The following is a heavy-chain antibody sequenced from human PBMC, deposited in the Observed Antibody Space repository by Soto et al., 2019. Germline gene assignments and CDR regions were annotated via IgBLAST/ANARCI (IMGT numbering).Heavy chain of an antibody. J-gene: IGHJ3*02. CDR2: IYYSGST. CDR3: ARDRRWLQPPEPGDEAFDI. D-gene: IGHD5-12*01. Sequence: TLSLTCTVSGGSISSYYWSWIRQPPGKGLEWIGYIYYSGSTNYNPSLKSRVTISVDTSKNQFSLKLSSVTAADTAVYYCARDRRWLQPPEPGDEAFDIWGQGTMVTVSS. V-gene: IGHV4-59*01. CDR1: GGSISSYY.